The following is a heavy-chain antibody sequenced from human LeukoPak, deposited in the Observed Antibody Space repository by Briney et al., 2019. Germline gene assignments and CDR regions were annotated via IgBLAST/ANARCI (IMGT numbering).Heavy chain of an antibody. Sequence: GGSLRLSCAASGFTFSSYNMNWVRQAPGKGLEWVSYISDSSTTIYYADSVKGRFTISRDNAKNSLYLQMNSLRAEDTAVYYCARAAQEAWFGEASIDYWGQGTLVTVSS. CDR3: ARAAQEAWFGEASIDY. CDR1: GFTFSSYN. D-gene: IGHD3-10*01. J-gene: IGHJ4*02. V-gene: IGHV3-48*01. CDR2: ISDSSTTI.